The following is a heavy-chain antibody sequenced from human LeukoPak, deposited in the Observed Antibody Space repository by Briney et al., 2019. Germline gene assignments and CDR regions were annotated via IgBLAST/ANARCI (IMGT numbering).Heavy chain of an antibody. Sequence: ASVKVSCKASGYTFTGYYMHWVRQAPGQGLEWMGWINPNSGGTNYAQKFQGRVTMTRDTSISTAYMELSRMRSDDAAVYYCARDWGYGDPEDWFDPWGQGTLVTVSS. V-gene: IGHV1-2*02. CDR3: ARDWGYGDPEDWFDP. CDR2: INPNSGGT. CDR1: GYTFTGYY. J-gene: IGHJ5*02. D-gene: IGHD4-17*01.